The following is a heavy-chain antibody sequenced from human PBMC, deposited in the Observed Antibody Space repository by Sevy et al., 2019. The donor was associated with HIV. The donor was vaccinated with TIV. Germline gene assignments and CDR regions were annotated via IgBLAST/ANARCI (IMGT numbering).Heavy chain of an antibody. CDR1: GYTFTGYY. D-gene: IGHD6-13*01. Sequence: ASVKVSCKASGYTFTGYYMHWVRQAPGQGLEWMGWINPNSGGTNYAQKFQGRVTMTRDTSISTAYMELSRLRSDDTAVYYCARDAVAAAGTIGYYYYCMDVWGKGTTVTVSS. CDR2: INPNSGGT. V-gene: IGHV1-2*02. CDR3: ARDAVAAAGTIGYYYYCMDV. J-gene: IGHJ6*03.